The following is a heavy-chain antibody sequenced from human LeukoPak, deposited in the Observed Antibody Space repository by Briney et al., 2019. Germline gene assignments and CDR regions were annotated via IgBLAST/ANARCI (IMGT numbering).Heavy chain of an antibody. D-gene: IGHD3-10*02. Sequence: PGGSLRLSCTASGFSLRNHGMHWVRQAPGKGLEWVAVISDDGGLKYYTDSLKGLFTVSRDNSKKILYLQMNSLRAEDTAVYYCAELGITMIGGVWGKGTTVTISS. V-gene: IGHV3-30*18. J-gene: IGHJ6*04. CDR2: ISDDGGLK. CDR3: AELGITMIGGV. CDR1: GFSLRNHG.